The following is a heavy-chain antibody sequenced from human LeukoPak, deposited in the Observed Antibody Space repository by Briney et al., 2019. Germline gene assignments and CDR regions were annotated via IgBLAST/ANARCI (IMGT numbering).Heavy chain of an antibody. J-gene: IGHJ4*02. D-gene: IGHD6-19*01. CDR1: GGSISTYY. CDR3: AREGDSSGPTY. CDR2: IYASGST. Sequence: PSETLSLTCTVSGGSISTYYWSWIRQPAGKGLEWIGRIYASGSTNYNPSLKSRVTMSVDTSKNQLSLKLSSVTAADTAVYYCAREGDSSGPTYWGQGTLVTVSS. V-gene: IGHV4-4*07.